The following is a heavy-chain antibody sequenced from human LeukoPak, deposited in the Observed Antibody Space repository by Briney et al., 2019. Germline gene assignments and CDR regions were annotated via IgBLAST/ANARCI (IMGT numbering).Heavy chain of an antibody. V-gene: IGHV4-39*07. J-gene: IGHJ6*02. Sequence: SETLSLTCTVSGGSISSSSYYWGWIRQPPGKGLEWIGSIYYSGSTYYNPSLKNRVTISVDTSENQFSLKLSSVTAADTAVYYCAREVGGSQYPPYYYYYALDVWGQGTTVTV. CDR2: IYYSGST. CDR1: GGSISSSSYY. D-gene: IGHD1-26*01. CDR3: AREVGGSQYPPYYYYYALDV.